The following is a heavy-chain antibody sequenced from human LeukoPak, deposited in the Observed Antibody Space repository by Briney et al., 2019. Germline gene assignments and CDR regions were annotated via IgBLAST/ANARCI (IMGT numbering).Heavy chain of an antibody. J-gene: IGHJ5*02. CDR3: AKDAYTSSWYRFDP. CDR1: GFTFSSYA. V-gene: IGHV3-23*01. D-gene: IGHD6-13*01. CDR2: ISGSGGGT. Sequence: GGSLRLSCAASGFTFSSYAMSWVRQAPGKGLEWVSAISGSGGGTSYADSVKGRFTISRDNSKNTLSLQMNSLRAEDTAVYYCAKDAYTSSWYRFDPWGQGTLVTVFS.